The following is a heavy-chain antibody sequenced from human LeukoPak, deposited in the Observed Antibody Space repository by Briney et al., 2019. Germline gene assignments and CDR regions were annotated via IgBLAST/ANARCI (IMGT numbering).Heavy chain of an antibody. Sequence: SETLPLTCTVSGGSIIGYYWTWIRQPPGKGLEWIGNIYYSGTTNYNPPLKSRITMSLDTSKNQFSLRLSSVTAADTAVYYCARLPRGNWFDPWGQGTLVTVSS. D-gene: IGHD3-10*01. CDR2: IYYSGTT. J-gene: IGHJ5*02. CDR1: GGSIIGYY. V-gene: IGHV4-59*01. CDR3: ARLPRGNWFDP.